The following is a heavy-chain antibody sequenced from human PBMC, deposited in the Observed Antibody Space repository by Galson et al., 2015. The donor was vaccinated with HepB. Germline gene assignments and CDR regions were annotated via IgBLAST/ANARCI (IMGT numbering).Heavy chain of an antibody. Sequence: ETLSLTCSVSGGSINGHYWTWIRQSPGKGLEWIGYIHYRGSTIYNPSLKSRVSISVDTSKNQFSPKLSPVTAADTAFYYCARVPSGGRDLFLDYWGQGTLVTVSS. J-gene: IGHJ4*02. CDR2: IHYRGST. CDR1: GGSINGHY. D-gene: IGHD2-21*01. CDR3: ARVPSGGRDLFLDY. V-gene: IGHV4-59*11.